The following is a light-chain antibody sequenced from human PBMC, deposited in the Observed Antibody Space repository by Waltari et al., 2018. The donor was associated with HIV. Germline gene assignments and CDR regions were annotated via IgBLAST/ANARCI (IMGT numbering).Light chain of an antibody. V-gene: IGLV2-11*01. Sequence: QSALTHRRSVSGSPGQSVTISCTGTSSDVGAYKSVSWYQQHPGKAPKLMIYDVNTRPSGVPDRFSCSKSGNTSSLTISGRQAEDEADYYCCSYAGSYTYVFGTGTKVTVL. CDR2: DVN. CDR1: SSDVGAYKS. J-gene: IGLJ1*01. CDR3: CSYAGSYTYV.